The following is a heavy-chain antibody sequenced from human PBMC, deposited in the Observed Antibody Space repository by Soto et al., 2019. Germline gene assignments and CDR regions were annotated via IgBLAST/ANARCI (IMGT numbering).Heavy chain of an antibody. J-gene: IGHJ4*02. CDR1: GGTFSSYA. D-gene: IGHD2-15*01. CDR3: ARDQVAGWETYYFDY. CDR2: IIPIFGTA. V-gene: IGHV1-69*13. Sequence: ASVKVSCKASGGTFSSYAISWVRQAPGQGLEWMGGIIPIFGTANYAQKFQGRVTITADESTSTAYMELSSLRSEDTAVYYCARDQVAGWETYYFDYWGQGTLVTVSS.